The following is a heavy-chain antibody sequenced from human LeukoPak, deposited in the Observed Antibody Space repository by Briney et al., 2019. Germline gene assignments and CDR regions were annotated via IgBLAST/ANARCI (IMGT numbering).Heavy chain of an antibody. J-gene: IGHJ3*02. CDR2: ISWNSGNI. CDR3: AKTEADLTGSIYAFYI. CDR1: GFTFYDYS. Sequence: SLRLSCAASGFTFYDYSMHWVRQAPGKGLGGVSGISWNSGNIGYADSVKGRFTISRANAKNPLYLKMNSLRAEDTALYYCAKTEADLTGSIYAFYIRGQGTMVTVSS. V-gene: IGHV3-9*01. D-gene: IGHD3-9*01.